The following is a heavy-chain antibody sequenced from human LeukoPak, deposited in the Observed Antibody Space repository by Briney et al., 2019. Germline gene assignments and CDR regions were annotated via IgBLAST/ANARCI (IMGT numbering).Heavy chain of an antibody. CDR1: GFTFSSYS. V-gene: IGHV3-15*01. CDR3: TTNYSSSWYGYYYYYYMDV. J-gene: IGHJ6*03. Sequence: GGSLRLSCAASGFTFSSYSMNWVRQAPGKGLEWVGRIKSKTDGGTTDYAAPVKGRFTISRDDSKNTLYLQMNSLKTEDTAAXXXTTNYSSSWYGYYYYYYMDVWGKGTTVTVSS. D-gene: IGHD6-13*01. CDR2: IKSKTDGGTT.